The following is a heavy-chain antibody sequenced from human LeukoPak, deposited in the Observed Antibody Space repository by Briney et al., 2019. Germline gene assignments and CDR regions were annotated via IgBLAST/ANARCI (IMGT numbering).Heavy chain of an antibody. V-gene: IGHV4-30-4*01. CDR1: GDSISNNEYY. CDR3: ARAPVRGSVIRDFDH. D-gene: IGHD3-10*01. CDR2: IYYSGRT. Sequence: SETLSLTCTVSGDSISNNEYYWSWIRQSPGKGLEWIGYIYYSGRTFYNPSLKRRVTISVVTSKNQFSLMLSSVTAADSAVYFCARAPVRGSVIRDFDHWGQGTLVTVSS. J-gene: IGHJ4*02.